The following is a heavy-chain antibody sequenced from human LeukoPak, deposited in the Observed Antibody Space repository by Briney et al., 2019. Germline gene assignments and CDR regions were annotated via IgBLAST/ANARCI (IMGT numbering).Heavy chain of an antibody. CDR2: IYHSGRT. D-gene: IGHD3-22*01. Sequence: SPETLSLTCAVSGDYISSSSYYWGWIRQSPGTGLEWIGDIYHSGRTYYNPSLKSRVAISIDTSKNQFSLRLRSMTAADTAVFYCARRRYYDSTGYFEWGRGTLVTVSS. J-gene: IGHJ1*01. CDR3: ARRRYYDSTGYFE. CDR1: GDYISSSSYY. V-gene: IGHV4-39*01.